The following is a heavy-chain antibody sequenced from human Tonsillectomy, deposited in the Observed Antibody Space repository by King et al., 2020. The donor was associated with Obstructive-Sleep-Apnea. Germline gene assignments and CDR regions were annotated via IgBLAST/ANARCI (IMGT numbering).Heavy chain of an antibody. V-gene: IGHV3-30*02. CDR3: ARGWGNYLDY. CDR2: IRYDGSHK. CDR1: GFTFINYG. D-gene: IGHD7-27*01. Sequence: VQLVESGGGVVQPGGSLRLSCAASGFTFINYGMHWVRQAPGKGLEWVAFIRYDGSHKYYADSVKGRFTISRDNAKNTLDLQMNSLRAEDTAMYYCARGWGNYLDYWGPGTLVTVPS. J-gene: IGHJ4*02.